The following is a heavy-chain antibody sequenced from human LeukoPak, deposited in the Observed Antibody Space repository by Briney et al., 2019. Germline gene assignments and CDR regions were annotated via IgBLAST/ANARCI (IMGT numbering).Heavy chain of an antibody. CDR3: VRSLPYYDNSGYSL. D-gene: IGHD3-22*01. V-gene: IGHV1-18*01. J-gene: IGHJ4*02. CDR1: GYTFTSYG. Sequence: ASVKVSCKASGYTFTSYGISWVRQAPGQGLKWMGWISAYNGNTNYAQKLQGRVTMTTDTSTSTAYMELRSLRSDDTAVYYCVRSLPYYDNSGYSLWGQGTLVTVSS. CDR2: ISAYNGNT.